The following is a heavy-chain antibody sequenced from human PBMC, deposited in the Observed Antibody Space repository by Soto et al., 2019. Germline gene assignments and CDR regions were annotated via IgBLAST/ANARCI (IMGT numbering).Heavy chain of an antibody. CDR3: AKARDQQWVRLPFDY. Sequence: EVQLLESGGGLVQPGGSLRLSCVGSGFFFSSYTMTWVRQAPGKGLEWVSSFSATSENTYYADSVRGLFTSSRDNSKNTLFLQMNSLPAEDTAMYYCAKARDQQWVRLPFDYWGQGILVIVSS. D-gene: IGHD6-19*01. J-gene: IGHJ4*02. CDR1: GFFFSSYT. CDR2: FSATSENT. V-gene: IGHV3-23*01.